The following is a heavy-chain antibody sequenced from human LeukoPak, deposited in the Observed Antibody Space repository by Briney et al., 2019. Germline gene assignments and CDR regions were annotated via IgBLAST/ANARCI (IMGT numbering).Heavy chain of an antibody. D-gene: IGHD4-23*01. Sequence: GGSLRLSCAASGFTFSSYSMNWVRQAPGKGLEWVSSMSNGTGYTYYADSVKGRFTISRDNAKNSLYLQMNSLRAEDTAVYYCARFKLSYYYHMDVWGKGTTVTVSS. CDR3: ARFKLSYYYHMDV. CDR2: MSNGTGYT. J-gene: IGHJ6*03. V-gene: IGHV3-21*01. CDR1: GFTFSSYS.